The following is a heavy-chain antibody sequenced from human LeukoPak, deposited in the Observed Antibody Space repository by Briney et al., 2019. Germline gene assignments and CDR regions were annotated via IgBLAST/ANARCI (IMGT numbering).Heavy chain of an antibody. CDR3: ARWGSSSAY. CDR2: MNPNSGNT. D-gene: IGHD6-13*01. CDR1: GYTFTSYG. V-gene: IGHV1-8*02. J-gene: IGHJ4*02. Sequence: GASVKVSCKASGYTFTSYGISWVRQAPGQGLEWMGWMNPNSGNTGYAQKFQGRVTMTRNTSISTAYMELSSLRSEDTAVYYCARWGSSSAYWGQGTLVTVSS.